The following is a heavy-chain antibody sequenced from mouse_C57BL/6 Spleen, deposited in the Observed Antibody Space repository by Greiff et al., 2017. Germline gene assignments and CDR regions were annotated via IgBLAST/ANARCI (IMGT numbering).Heavy chain of an antibody. J-gene: IGHJ4*01. CDR2: IDPSDSYT. V-gene: IGHV1-69*01. D-gene: IGHD2-2*01. Sequence: VQLQQPGAELVMPGASVKLSCKASGYTFTSYWMHWVKQRPGQGLEWIGEIDPSDSYTNYNQKFKGKSTLTVDKSSSTAYMQLSSLTSEDSAVYYCARWFSYYYAMDYWGQGTSVTVSS. CDR3: ARWFSYYYAMDY. CDR1: GYTFTSYW.